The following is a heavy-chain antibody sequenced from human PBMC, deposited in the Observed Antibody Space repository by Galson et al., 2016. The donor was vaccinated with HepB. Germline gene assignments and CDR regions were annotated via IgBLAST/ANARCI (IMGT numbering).Heavy chain of an antibody. CDR2: IYPGDSDA. D-gene: IGHD5-12*01. V-gene: IGHV5-51*01. Sequence: QSGAEVKKPGESLKISCKDSGNSFATNWIGWVRQMPGKGLEWMGIIYPGDSDARYSPSFQGQATISADKSISTAYLQWSSLRASDTAMYFCARPRGYDNYFDYWGQGTLVIVSS. J-gene: IGHJ4*02. CDR3: ARPRGYDNYFDY. CDR1: GNSFATNW.